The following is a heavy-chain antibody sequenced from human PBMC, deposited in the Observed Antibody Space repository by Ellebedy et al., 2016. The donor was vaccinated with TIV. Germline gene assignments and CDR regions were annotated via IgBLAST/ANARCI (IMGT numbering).Heavy chain of an antibody. V-gene: IGHV3-74*03. Sequence: GGSLRLSCAASGFTFSKYWMHWVRQVPGKGLLWVSQINSDGSSTTYADSVKGRFTISRDNAKNTLYLQMNSLRADDTAVYFCASDGVVVAATTLDYWGQGTLVTVSS. CDR3: ASDGVVVAATTLDY. J-gene: IGHJ4*02. CDR1: GFTFSKYW. D-gene: IGHD2-15*01. CDR2: INSDGSST.